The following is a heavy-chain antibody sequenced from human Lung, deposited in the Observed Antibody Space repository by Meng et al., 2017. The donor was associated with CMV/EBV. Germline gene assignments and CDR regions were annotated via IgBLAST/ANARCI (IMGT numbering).Heavy chain of an antibody. CDR2: IIPIFGTA. D-gene: IGHD3-3*01. CDR1: GGTFSSYA. Sequence: SXXVSXKASGGTFSSYAISWVRQAPGQGLEWMGGIIPIFGTANYAQKFQGRVTITTDESTSTAYMELSSLRSEDTAVYYCARGRDFWSGSGGMDVWGQGTXVTVSS. V-gene: IGHV1-69*05. CDR3: ARGRDFWSGSGGMDV. J-gene: IGHJ6*02.